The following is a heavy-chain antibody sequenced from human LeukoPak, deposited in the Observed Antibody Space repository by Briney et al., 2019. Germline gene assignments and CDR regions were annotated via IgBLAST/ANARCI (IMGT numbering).Heavy chain of an antibody. V-gene: IGHV3-15*01. CDR3: ITDELPGYSYVPSGVYFDY. CDR2: IKSKTDGGTT. J-gene: IGHJ4*02. D-gene: IGHD5-18*01. Sequence: GGSLRLSCAASGFTFSNAWMSWVRQAPGKGLEWVGRIKSKTDGGTTDYAAPVKGRFTISRDDSKTTLYLQMNSLKTEDTAVYYCITDELPGYSYVPSGVYFDYWGQGTLVTVSS. CDR1: GFTFSNAW.